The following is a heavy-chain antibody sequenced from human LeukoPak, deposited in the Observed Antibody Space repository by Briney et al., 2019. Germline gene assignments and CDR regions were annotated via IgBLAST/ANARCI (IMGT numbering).Heavy chain of an antibody. V-gene: IGHV4-39*01. CDR3: ARLRSSGWYEDY. Sequence: SETLSLTCTVSGFSISRSSYYWGWIRQPPGKGLEWIGNIYYNGKTQYNLSLKSRATISVDTSKNQFSLKLSSVTAADTAVCYCARLRSSGWYEDYWGQGTLVTVSS. CDR2: IYYNGKT. J-gene: IGHJ4*02. CDR1: GFSISRSSYY. D-gene: IGHD6-19*01.